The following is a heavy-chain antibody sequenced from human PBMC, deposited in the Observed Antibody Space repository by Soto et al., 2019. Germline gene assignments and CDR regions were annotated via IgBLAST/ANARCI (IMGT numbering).Heavy chain of an antibody. J-gene: IGHJ4*02. CDR1: GFIFSSYG. Sequence: QVQLVESGGCVVQPGRSLRLSCAASGFIFSSYGIHWVRQAPGKGLEWVASISYDGSDKYYADSVKGRFTISRDNSKDTLYLQMESLRPEDTALYYCAKTPWEIYYSDYFDCWGQGALVNVSS. CDR2: ISYDGSDK. V-gene: IGHV3-30*18. CDR3: AKTPWEIYYSDYFDC. D-gene: IGHD3-10*01.